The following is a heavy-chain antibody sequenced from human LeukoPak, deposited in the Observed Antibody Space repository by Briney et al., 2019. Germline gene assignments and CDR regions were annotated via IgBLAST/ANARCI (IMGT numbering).Heavy chain of an antibody. J-gene: IGHJ6*03. V-gene: IGHV4-34*01. CDR3: ARESRRSSRNYYYYMDV. Sequence: SETLSLTCAVYGGSFSGYYWSWIRQPPGKGLEWIGEINHSGSTNYNPSPKSRVTISVDTSKNQFSLKLSSVTAADTAVYYCARESRRSSRNYYYYMDVWGKGTTVTVSS. CDR2: INHSGST. CDR1: GGSFSGYY. D-gene: IGHD6-6*01.